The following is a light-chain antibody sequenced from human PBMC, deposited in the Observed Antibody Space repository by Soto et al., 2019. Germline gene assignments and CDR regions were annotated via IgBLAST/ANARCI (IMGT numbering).Light chain of an antibody. CDR3: QQYNNWPWT. Sequence: ETVMTQSPATLSVSPGGSATLSCRASQSISDTLAWHQQKPGQAPRLLIHGASTRATGFPARFSGSGSGTDFTLTISSLQSEEFAVYYCQQYNNWPWTFGQVTKVAIK. CDR2: GAS. J-gene: IGKJ1*01. CDR1: QSISDT. V-gene: IGKV3-15*01.